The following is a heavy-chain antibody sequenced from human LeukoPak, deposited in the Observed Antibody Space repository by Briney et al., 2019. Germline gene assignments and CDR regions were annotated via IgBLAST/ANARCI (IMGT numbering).Heavy chain of an antibody. Sequence: GGSLRLSCAASGFTFSSYGIHWVRQAPGKGLEWVAFIRYDGSNKYYADSVKGRFTISRDNSKNTLYLQMNSLRAEDTAVYYCARRSGIAVAGAFDYWGQGTLVTVSS. J-gene: IGHJ4*02. V-gene: IGHV3-33*08. D-gene: IGHD6-19*01. CDR3: ARRSGIAVAGAFDY. CDR1: GFTFSSYG. CDR2: IRYDGSNK.